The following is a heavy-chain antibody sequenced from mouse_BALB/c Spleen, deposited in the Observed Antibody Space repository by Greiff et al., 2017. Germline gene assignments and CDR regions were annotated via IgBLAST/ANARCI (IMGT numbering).Heavy chain of an antibody. V-gene: IGHV3-6*02. J-gene: IGHJ3*01. Sequence: EVKLMESGPGLVKPSQSLSLTCSVTGYSITSGYYWNWIRQFPGNKLEWMGYISYDGSNNYNPSLKNRISITRDTSKNQFFLKLNSVTTEDTATYYCARGGITLAYWGQGTLVTVSA. CDR1: GYSITSGYY. CDR2: ISYDGSN. CDR3: ARGGITLAY. D-gene: IGHD2-4*01.